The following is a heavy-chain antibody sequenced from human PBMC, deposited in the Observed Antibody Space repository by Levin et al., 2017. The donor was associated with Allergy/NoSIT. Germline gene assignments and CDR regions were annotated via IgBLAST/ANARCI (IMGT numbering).Heavy chain of an antibody. D-gene: IGHD1-26*01. Sequence: GESLKISCKASGSTFTDSYIHWVRQAPGQGLEWMGWINPHSGGTNYAPKFQGRVTLTRDTSINKVYMELNRLTSDDTAVYYCVIDVKVGPTPYWGQGTLVTVSS. CDR1: GSTFTDSY. J-gene: IGHJ4*02. CDR3: VIDVKVGPTPY. CDR2: INPHSGGT. V-gene: IGHV1-2*02.